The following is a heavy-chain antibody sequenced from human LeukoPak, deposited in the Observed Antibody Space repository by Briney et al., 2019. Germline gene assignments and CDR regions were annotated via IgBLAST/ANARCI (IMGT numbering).Heavy chain of an antibody. D-gene: IGHD2-2*01. CDR3: ARDQGLVRNCSSTSCYDYYYYYYGMDV. CDR1: GYTFTNYY. CDR2: ISAYNGNT. Sequence: ASVKVSCKASGYTFTNYYIHWVRQAPGQGLEWMGWISAYNGNTNYAQKLQGRVTMTTDTSTSTAYMELRSLRSDDTAVYYCARDQGLVRNCSSTSCYDYYYYYYGMDVWGQGTTVTVSS. V-gene: IGHV1-18*04. J-gene: IGHJ6*02.